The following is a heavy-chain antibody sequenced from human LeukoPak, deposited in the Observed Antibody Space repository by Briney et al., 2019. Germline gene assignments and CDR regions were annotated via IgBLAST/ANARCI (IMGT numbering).Heavy chain of an antibody. V-gene: IGHV1-8*03. CDR2: VNPDTGNT. J-gene: IGHJ3*02. D-gene: IGHD3/OR15-3a*01. CDR1: GFSFTTFH. Sequence: ASVKVSCKAAGFSFTTFHINWVRQAPGQGPEWMGWVNPDTGNTGFAQKFQGRVTITQNRSVTTVYMELSSLTSEDTAVYYCARRGLVAGIYDLVYGFDIWGQGTMVTVSS. CDR3: ARRGLVAGIYDLVYGFDI.